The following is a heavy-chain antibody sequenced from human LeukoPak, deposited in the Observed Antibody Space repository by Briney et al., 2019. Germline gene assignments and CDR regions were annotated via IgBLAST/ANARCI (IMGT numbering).Heavy chain of an antibody. D-gene: IGHD6-19*01. J-gene: IGHJ4*02. V-gene: IGHV3-30*01. CDR1: GXTFSSYA. CDR3: AKVPVPSGWYFDY. Sequence: PGGSXXLSXAASGXTFSSYAMHWXGXXPGXXXXXXAVISYDGSNKYYADSVKGRFTISRDNSKNTLYLQMNSLRAGDTAVYYCAKVPVPSGWYFDYWGQGTLVTVSS. CDR2: ISYDGSNK.